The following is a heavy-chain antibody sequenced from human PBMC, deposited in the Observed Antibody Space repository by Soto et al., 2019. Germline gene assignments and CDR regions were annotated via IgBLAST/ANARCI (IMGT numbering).Heavy chain of an antibody. CDR2: VSTNDDRT. V-gene: IGHV1-18*01. CDR3: ARELNTESSAYYSFAF. Sequence: ASVTVSCQTSGYTFTAYGLAWLRQAPGQRPEGMGWVSTNDDRTNYARKFQGRVTMTTDRSMTTTSMELRSLGTDDTAVYYCARELNTESSAYYSFAFWGQGTRATVS. D-gene: IGHD3-22*01. J-gene: IGHJ4*02. CDR1: GYTFTAYG.